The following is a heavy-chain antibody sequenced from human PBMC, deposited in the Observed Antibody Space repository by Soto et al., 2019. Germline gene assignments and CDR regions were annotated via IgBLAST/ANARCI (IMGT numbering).Heavy chain of an antibody. CDR3: ARHPPLYDSYGMAF. Sequence: QFQLVQAGAEVKKPGSSVKVSYKASVGSFSSYAISWVRQAPGQGLEWLGGIIPIFGTANYAHKYQRRDTITADESTSTAYMERRGLRSEATSVYFCARHPPLYDSYGMAFGFQGPTVTVPS. V-gene: IGHV1-69*12. J-gene: IGHJ6*02. D-gene: IGHD2-2*01. CDR2: IIPIFGTA. CDR1: VGSFSSYA.